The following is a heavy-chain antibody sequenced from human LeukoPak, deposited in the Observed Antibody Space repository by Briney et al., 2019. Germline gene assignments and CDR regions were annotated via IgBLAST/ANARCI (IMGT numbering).Heavy chain of an antibody. J-gene: IGHJ4*02. D-gene: IGHD1-26*01. V-gene: IGHV3-30*14. CDR3: ARESSGSTSAIDF. Sequence: GGSLRLSCSASGFDFRKFPMHWVGPLAGKGLEWVAVFTYSGSDRYYPDSVKRGFTISRDNSRSTLYLQMNSLRVEDRALYYCARESSGSTSAIDFWGRGTLVSVSS. CDR2: FTYSGSDR. CDR1: GFDFRKFP.